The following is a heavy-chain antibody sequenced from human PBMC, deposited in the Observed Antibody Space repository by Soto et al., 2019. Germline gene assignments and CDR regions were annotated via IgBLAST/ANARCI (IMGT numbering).Heavy chain of an antibody. Sequence: SETLSLTCTVSSGSISTYYWSWIRQPPGKGLEWIGYIYYTGSTNYNPSLKTRVAISMDTSKNQFSLNLSSVTAADTAVYYCARGNQLVFNYWGQGILVTVSS. CDR3: ARGNQLVFNY. J-gene: IGHJ4*02. V-gene: IGHV4-59*01. CDR1: SGSISTYY. CDR2: IYYTGST.